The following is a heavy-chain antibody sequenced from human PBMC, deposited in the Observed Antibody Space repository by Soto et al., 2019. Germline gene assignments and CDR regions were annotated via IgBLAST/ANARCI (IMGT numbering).Heavy chain of an antibody. CDR3: ATYGSGTYAFSS. Sequence: GGSLILSWAASGFTFSIDSMNWVRQAPGKGLEWLSYISSGSSTIYYADSVKGRFTISRDNAKNSLHLQMNSLRAEDTAVYYCATYGSGTYAFSSWGQGTLVTVSS. CDR1: GFTFSIDS. J-gene: IGHJ5*02. V-gene: IGHV3-48*01. D-gene: IGHD3-10*01. CDR2: ISSGSSTI.